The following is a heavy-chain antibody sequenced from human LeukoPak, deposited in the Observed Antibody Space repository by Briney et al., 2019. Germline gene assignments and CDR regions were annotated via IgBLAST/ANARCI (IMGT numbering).Heavy chain of an antibody. J-gene: IGHJ4*02. V-gene: IGHV3-23*01. D-gene: IGHD5-12*01. CDR1: GFTFSDYA. Sequence: PGGSLRLSCAASGFTFSDYAMSWVRQAPGKGLEWVSVISGSDGSTHYADSVKGRFTISRDNSKTTLYLHMNSLRAEDTAVYYCARDRGGYVSRVYWGQGTLVTVSS. CDR3: ARDRGGYVSRVY. CDR2: ISGSDGST.